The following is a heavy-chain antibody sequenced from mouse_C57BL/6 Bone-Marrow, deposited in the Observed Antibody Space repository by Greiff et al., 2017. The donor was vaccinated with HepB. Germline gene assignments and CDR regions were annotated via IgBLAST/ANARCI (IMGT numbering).Heavy chain of an antibody. CDR2: IYPRSGNT. J-gene: IGHJ3*01. CDR1: GYTFTSYG. V-gene: IGHV1-81*01. Sequence: QVQLQQSGAELARPGASVKLSCKASGYTFTSYGISWVKQRTGQGLEWIGEIYPRSGNTYYNEKFKGKATLTADKSSSTAYMELRSLTSVDSAVYFCATGFITTVVHWGQGTLVTVSA. CDR3: ATGFITTVVH. D-gene: IGHD1-1*01.